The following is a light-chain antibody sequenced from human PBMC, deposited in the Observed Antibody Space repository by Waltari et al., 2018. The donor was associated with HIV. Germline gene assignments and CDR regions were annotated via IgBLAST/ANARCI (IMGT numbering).Light chain of an antibody. J-gene: IGLJ2*01. CDR1: SSNIGAREA. Sequence: QSVLTQPPSVSGAPGTRVIISCTGSSSNIGAREADPWYQQLPGAAPKVLIYGNTNRPSGVPDRFSGSKSGASASLAIAGLQTDDEADYYCQSYDNSLNAVVFGGGTRLTVL. CDR3: QSYDNSLNAVV. CDR2: GNT. V-gene: IGLV1-40*01.